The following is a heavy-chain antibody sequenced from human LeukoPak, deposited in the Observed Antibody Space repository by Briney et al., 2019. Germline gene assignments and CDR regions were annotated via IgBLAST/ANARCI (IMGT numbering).Heavy chain of an antibody. D-gene: IGHD6-6*01. CDR3: ARAVPPYFIAAPPAE. CDR2: IIPIFGTA. J-gene: IGHJ4*02. Sequence: SVKVSCKASGGTFSSYAISWVRQAPGQGLEWMGGIIPIFGTANYAQKFQGRVTITTDESTSTAYMELSSLRSEDTAVYYCARAVPPYFIAAPPAEWGQGTLVTVSS. CDR1: GGTFSSYA. V-gene: IGHV1-69*05.